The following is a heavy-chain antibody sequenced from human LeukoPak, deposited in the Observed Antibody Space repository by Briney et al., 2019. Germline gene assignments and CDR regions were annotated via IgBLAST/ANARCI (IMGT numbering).Heavy chain of an antibody. CDR3: TTWGSSGWGWYFDL. CDR1: GFRFPNAW. Sequence: GGSLRLSCAASGFRFPNAWMNWVRQAPGQGLEWVGRIKSKSNAGTTDYGAPVKGRFTISRDDSNNPLYLQMDSLKTEDTAVYFCTTWGSSGWGWYFDLWGRGALVTVSS. V-gene: IGHV3-15*01. J-gene: IGHJ2*01. CDR2: IKSKSNAGTT. D-gene: IGHD6-19*01.